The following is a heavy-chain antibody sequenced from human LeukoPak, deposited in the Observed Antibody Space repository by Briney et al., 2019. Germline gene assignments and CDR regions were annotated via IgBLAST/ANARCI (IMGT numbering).Heavy chain of an antibody. V-gene: IGHV3-9*01. D-gene: IGHD3-10*01. CDR1: GFTFDDYA. J-gene: IGHJ4*02. CDR3: AKDINYYGSGSYLGY. CDR2: ISWNSGSI. Sequence: GRSLRLSCAASGFTFDDYAMHWVRQAPGKGLEWVSGISWNSGSIGYADSVKGRFTISRDNAKNSLYLQMNSLRAEDTALYYCAKDINYYGSGSYLGYWGQGTLVTVSS.